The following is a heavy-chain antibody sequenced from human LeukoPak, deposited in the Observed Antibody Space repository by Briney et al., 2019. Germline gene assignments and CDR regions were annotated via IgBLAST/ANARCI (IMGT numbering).Heavy chain of an antibody. D-gene: IGHD3-22*01. V-gene: IGHV1-58*02. J-gene: IGHJ4*02. CDR2: NVVGSGNT. CDR3: AAAYRYFYDRGGYFDY. CDR1: GFTFTTSA. Sequence: GASVKVSCKASGFTFTTSAMQWVRQARGQRIEWIGWNVVGSGNTNYAQKFQERVTITRDMSTSTAYMELSSLRSEDTAVYYCAAAYRYFYDRGGYFDYWGQGTLVTVSS.